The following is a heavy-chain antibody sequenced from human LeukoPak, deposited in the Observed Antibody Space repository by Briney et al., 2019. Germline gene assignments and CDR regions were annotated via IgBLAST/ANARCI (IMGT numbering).Heavy chain of an antibody. Sequence: GGSLRLSCAASGFTFDDYAMHWVRQAPGKGLEWVSGISWNSGSTGYANSVKGRFTISRDNAKNSLYLQMNSLRAEDTALYYCAKDRAIVGVTPYFDYWGQGTLVTVSS. V-gene: IGHV3-9*01. D-gene: IGHD1-26*01. CDR1: GFTFDDYA. CDR3: AKDRAIVGVTPYFDY. CDR2: ISWNSGST. J-gene: IGHJ4*02.